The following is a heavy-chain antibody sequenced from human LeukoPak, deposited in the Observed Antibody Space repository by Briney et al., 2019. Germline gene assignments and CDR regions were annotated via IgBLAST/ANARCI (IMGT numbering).Heavy chain of an antibody. V-gene: IGHV1-24*01. CDR3: ATLTRCSSTSCSTAFDI. CDR2: FDPEDGET. Sequence: ASVKVSCKVSGYTLTELSMHWVRQAPGKGLEWMGGFDPEDGETIYAQKFQGRVTMTEDTSTDTAYMELSSLRSEDTAVYYCATLTRCSSTSCSTAFDIWGQGTMVTVSS. CDR1: GYTLTELS. J-gene: IGHJ3*02. D-gene: IGHD2-2*01.